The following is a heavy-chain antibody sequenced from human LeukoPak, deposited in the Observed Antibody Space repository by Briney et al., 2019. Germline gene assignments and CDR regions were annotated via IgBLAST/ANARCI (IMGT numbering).Heavy chain of an antibody. CDR3: ARGWNWNYVLDY. CDR1: GYTFTSYF. J-gene: IGHJ4*02. Sequence: ASVKVSCKASGYTFTSYFMHWVRQAPGQGLEWMGIINPSRGSTTYAQKFQDRVTMTRDTSISTAYMELSRLRSDDTAVYYCARGWNWNYVLDYWGQGTLVTVSS. D-gene: IGHD1-7*01. CDR2: INPSRGST. V-gene: IGHV1-46*01.